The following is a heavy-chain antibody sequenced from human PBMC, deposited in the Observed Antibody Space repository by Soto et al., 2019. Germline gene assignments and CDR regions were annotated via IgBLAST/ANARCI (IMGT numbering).Heavy chain of an antibody. V-gene: IGHV1-18*01. CDR3: ARGSRYSNEFDY. CDR1: GYTFTNYG. CDR2: ISAYNGNT. J-gene: IGHJ4*02. Sequence: SVKVSCKASGYTFTNYGISWVRQAPGQGLEWMGWISAYNGNTNYAQNFQGRVTMTTDTSTSTAYMELRSLRSDDTAVYYCARGSRYSNEFDYWGQGTLVTVSS. D-gene: IGHD4-4*01.